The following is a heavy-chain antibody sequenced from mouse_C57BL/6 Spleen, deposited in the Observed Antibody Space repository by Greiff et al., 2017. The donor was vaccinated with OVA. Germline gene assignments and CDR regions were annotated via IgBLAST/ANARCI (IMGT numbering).Heavy chain of an antibody. D-gene: IGHD3-1*01. V-gene: IGHV3-6*01. J-gene: IGHJ3*01. Sequence: VQLKESGPGLVKPSQSLSLTCSVTGYSITSGYYWYWIRQFPGNKLEWMGYISYDGSNNYNPSLKNRISITRDTSKNQFFLKLNSVTTEDTATYYCARGATGAWFAYWGQGTLVTVSA. CDR1: GYSITSGYY. CDR3: ARGATGAWFAY. CDR2: ISYDGSN.